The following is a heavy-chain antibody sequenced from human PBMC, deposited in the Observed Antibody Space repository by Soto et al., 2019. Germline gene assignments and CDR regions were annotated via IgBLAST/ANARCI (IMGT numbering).Heavy chain of an antibody. Sequence: PGGSLRLSCAASGFTFSSYAMSWVRQAPGKGLEWVSVITTTGDTYYAASVKGRFTISRENAENSLYLQMNSLRAEDTAVYYCAREYDFSARNYFDYWGQGTLVTVSS. D-gene: IGHD3-3*01. CDR2: ITTTGDT. J-gene: IGHJ4*02. CDR3: AREYDFSARNYFDY. V-gene: IGHV3-13*01. CDR1: GFTFSSYA.